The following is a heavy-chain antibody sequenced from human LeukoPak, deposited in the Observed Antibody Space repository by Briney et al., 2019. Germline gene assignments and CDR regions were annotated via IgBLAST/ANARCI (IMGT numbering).Heavy chain of an antibody. Sequence: GGSLRLSCAASGFTFRSYSMNWVRQAPGKGLEWLSYISSSSSTIYYADSVKGPFTISRDNAKNSLYLQMNSLRAEDTAVYYCARAAVAGTFDYWGQGTLVTVSS. CDR3: ARAAVAGTFDY. CDR2: ISSSSSTI. D-gene: IGHD6-19*01. J-gene: IGHJ4*02. V-gene: IGHV3-48*01. CDR1: GFTFRSYS.